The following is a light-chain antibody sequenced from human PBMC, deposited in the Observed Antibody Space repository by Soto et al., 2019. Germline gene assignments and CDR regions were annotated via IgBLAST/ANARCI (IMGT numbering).Light chain of an antibody. CDR3: QQSYSTPRIT. V-gene: IGKV1-39*01. J-gene: IGKJ5*01. CDR2: AAS. CDR1: QSISSW. Sequence: DIQMTQSPSTLSASVGDRVTITCRASQSISSWLAWYQQKPGKAPKLLTYAASSLQSGVPSRFSGSGSGTDFTLTISSLQPEDFATYYCQQSYSTPRITFGQGTRLEIK.